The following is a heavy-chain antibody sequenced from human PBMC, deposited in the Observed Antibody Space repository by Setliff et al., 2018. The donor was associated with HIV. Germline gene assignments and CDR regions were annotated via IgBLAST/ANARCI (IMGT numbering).Heavy chain of an antibody. D-gene: IGHD3-3*01. J-gene: IGHJ4*02. CDR2: IYHSGST. CDR3: ARVPFTTGFDY. Sequence: SETLSLTCAVSGGSISSGGYSWNWIRQPPGKGLEWIGYIYHSGSTFYNPSLKSRVTISVDRSKNQFSLKLTSVTAADTAVYYCARVPFTTGFDYWGQGILVTVSS. V-gene: IGHV4-30-2*01. CDR1: GGSISSGGYS.